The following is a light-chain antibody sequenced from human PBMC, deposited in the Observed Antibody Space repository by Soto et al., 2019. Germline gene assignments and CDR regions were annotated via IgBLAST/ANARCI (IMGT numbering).Light chain of an antibody. Sequence: EMLLTQSPGTLSLSPGERATLSCRASQSVSSTYLAWYQQKPGQGPRLLIDGTSSRATGIPDRFSGSGSGTDFTLTISRLEPEDFAVYYCQQHGSSPLTFGLGTKVEIK. J-gene: IGKJ1*01. CDR1: QSVSSTY. CDR2: GTS. V-gene: IGKV3-20*01. CDR3: QQHGSSPLT.